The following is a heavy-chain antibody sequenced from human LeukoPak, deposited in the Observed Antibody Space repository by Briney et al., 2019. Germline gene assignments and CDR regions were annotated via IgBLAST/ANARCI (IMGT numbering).Heavy chain of an antibody. D-gene: IGHD2-15*01. CDR2: ISSNGGST. CDR1: EFTFSTYG. V-gene: IGHV3-64*01. J-gene: IGHJ6*03. CDR3: ARLRHGYYYYMDV. Sequence: GGSLRLSCAASEFTFSTYGMYWVRQAPGKGLEYVSAISSNGGSTYYANSVKGRFTISRDNSKNTLYLQMGSLRAEDMAVYYCARLRHGYYYYMDVWGKGTTVTVSS.